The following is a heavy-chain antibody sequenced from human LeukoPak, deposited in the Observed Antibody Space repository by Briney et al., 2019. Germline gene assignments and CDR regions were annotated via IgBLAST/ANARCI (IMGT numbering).Heavy chain of an antibody. CDR3: AKNDYSDFTPSPFPV. Sequence: GGSLRLSCAASGSTFSTNGMSWVRQAPVRGLEWVAIVTNNGGATYYADSVKGRFTISRDNSKNTLYLQMHSLRVEDTAVYYCAKNDYSDFTPSPFPVRGQGTLVTVSS. CDR2: VTNNGGAT. V-gene: IGHV3-23*01. D-gene: IGHD4-11*01. CDR1: GSTFSTNG. J-gene: IGHJ4*02.